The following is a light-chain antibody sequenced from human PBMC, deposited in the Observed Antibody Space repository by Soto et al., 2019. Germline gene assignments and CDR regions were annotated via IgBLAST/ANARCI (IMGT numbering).Light chain of an antibody. V-gene: IGKV1-5*03. CDR2: KAS. Sequence: DIPMTQSPSTLSASVGDRVTITCRASQSISSWLAWYQQKPGTAPKLLIYKASSLQSGVPSRFSGSGSGTEFTLTISSLQPDDFATYYCQQYSSYPYTLGQGTKLEIK. J-gene: IGKJ2*01. CDR3: QQYSSYPYT. CDR1: QSISSW.